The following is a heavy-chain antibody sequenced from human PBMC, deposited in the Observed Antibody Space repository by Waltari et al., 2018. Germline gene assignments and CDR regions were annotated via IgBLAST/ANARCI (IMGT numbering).Heavy chain of an antibody. Sequence: QVQLQQWGAGLFKPSEPLSLTSAVYGGSFYSYSWTLVRPAPGKGLQWIGEISHTGDTYYNASLKSRFTMLIDASKNQFSLKLRSVTAADAAIYYCASRVGGITPLTVWGQGTPVTVSS. CDR1: GGSFYSYS. D-gene: IGHD1-7*01. V-gene: IGHV4-34*01. J-gene: IGHJ4*02. CDR2: ISHTGDT. CDR3: ASRVGGITPLTV.